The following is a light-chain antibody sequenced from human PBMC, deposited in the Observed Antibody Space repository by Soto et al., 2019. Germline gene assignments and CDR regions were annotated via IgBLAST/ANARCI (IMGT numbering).Light chain of an antibody. Sequence: DIQMTQSPSTLSASVGDRVTITCRASQSISSWLAWYQQKPGKAPKLLIYDASSLESGVPSRFRGSGSGTEFTLPISSLPPDDFASYCCQQYNSYWTFGQGTKVEIK. V-gene: IGKV1-5*01. CDR3: QQYNSYWT. CDR2: DAS. CDR1: QSISSW. J-gene: IGKJ1*01.